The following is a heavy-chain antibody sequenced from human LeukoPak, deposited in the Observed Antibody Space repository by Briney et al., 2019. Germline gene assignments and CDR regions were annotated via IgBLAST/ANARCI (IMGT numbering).Heavy chain of an antibody. J-gene: IGHJ4*02. D-gene: IGHD6-19*01. CDR2: VSNSGSYT. Sequence: GGSLRLSCAASGFTFSDEYMSWIRQARGKGLEWVSYVSNSGSYTNYADSVKGRFTISRDNAKSSLYLQMNSVRAEDTAVYYCARSRGAGPGAHFDYWGQGTLVTVSS. CDR1: GFTFSDEY. CDR3: ARSRGAGPGAHFDY. V-gene: IGHV3-11*03.